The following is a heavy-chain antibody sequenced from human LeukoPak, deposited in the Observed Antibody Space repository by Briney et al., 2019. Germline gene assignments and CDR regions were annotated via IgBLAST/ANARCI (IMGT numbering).Heavy chain of an antibody. Sequence: GASVKVSCNASGYTFTSYGISWVRQAPGQGLEWMGWISVYNGATNHAQKLQGRVTITTDTSENTAYMELRSLTSDDTAVYYCARSPSSSGWYADYWGLGTLVTVSS. CDR2: ISVYNGAT. V-gene: IGHV1-18*01. CDR3: ARSPSSSGWYADY. J-gene: IGHJ4*02. D-gene: IGHD6-19*01. CDR1: GYTFTSYG.